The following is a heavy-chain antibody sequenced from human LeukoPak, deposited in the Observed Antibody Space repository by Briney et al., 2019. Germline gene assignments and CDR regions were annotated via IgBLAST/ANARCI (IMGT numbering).Heavy chain of an antibody. D-gene: IGHD5-18*01. V-gene: IGHV3-30*02. CDR3: AKELQLQEDYFDY. J-gene: IGHJ4*02. Sequence: PGGSLRLSCAASGFTFSSYGMHWVRQAPGEGLEWVAFIRYDGSNKYYADSVKGRFTISRDNSKNTLYLQMNSLRAEDTAVYYCAKELQLQEDYFDYWGQGTLVTVSS. CDR1: GFTFSSYG. CDR2: IRYDGSNK.